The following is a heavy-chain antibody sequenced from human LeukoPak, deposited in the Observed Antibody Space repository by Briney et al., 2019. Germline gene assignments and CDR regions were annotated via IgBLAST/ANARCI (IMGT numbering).Heavy chain of an antibody. D-gene: IGHD1-26*01. J-gene: IGHJ4*02. CDR1: GVSINSYY. Sequence: SEALSLTCTVSGVSINSYYWSWIRQPPGKGLEWIGYVYYSGSTNYNPSLESRVTISVDTSNNQFSLKLSSVTAADTAVYFCAREPPLGIVGATFFDYWGQGTLVTVSS. V-gene: IGHV4-59*01. CDR2: VYYSGST. CDR3: AREPPLGIVGATFFDY.